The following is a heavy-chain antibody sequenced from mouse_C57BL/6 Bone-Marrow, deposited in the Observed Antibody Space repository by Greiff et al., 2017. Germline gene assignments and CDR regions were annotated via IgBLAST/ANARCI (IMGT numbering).Heavy chain of an antibody. V-gene: IGHV5-4*01. CDR2: ISDGGSYT. D-gene: IGHD3-2*02. CDR3: ARDRGQLRLNYFDY. J-gene: IGHJ2*01. Sequence: DVKLVESGGGLVKPGGSLKLSYAASGFTFSSYAMSWVRQTPEKRLEWVATISDGGSYTYYPDNVKGRFTISRDNAKNNLYLQMSHLKSEDTAMYYCARDRGQLRLNYFDYWGQGTTLTVSS. CDR1: GFTFSSYA.